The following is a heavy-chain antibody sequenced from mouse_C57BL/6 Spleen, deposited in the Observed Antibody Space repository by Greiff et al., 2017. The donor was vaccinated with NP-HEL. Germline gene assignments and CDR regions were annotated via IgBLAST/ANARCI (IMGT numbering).Heavy chain of an antibody. J-gene: IGHJ2*01. V-gene: IGHV1-4*01. Sequence: QVHVKQSGAELARPGASVKMSCKASGYTFTSYTMHWVKQRPGQGLEWIGYINPSSGYTKYNQKFKDKATLTADKSSSTAYMQLSSLTSEDSAVYYCALRSYYFDYWGQGTTLTVSS. CDR3: ALRSYYFDY. D-gene: IGHD1-1*01. CDR1: GYTFTSYT. CDR2: INPSSGYT.